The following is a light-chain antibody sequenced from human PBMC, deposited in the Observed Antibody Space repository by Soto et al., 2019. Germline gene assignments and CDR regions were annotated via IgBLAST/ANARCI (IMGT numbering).Light chain of an antibody. CDR2: GAS. V-gene: IGKV3-20*01. CDR1: QSVSSNY. Sequence: EIVLTQSPGTLSLSPGERATLSCRASQSVSSNYLAWDQQKPGQAPRLLIYGASSRGTGIPDRFSGSGSGTDFTLNISGLEPEDFAVYPCQQYGISPITFGGRTKVEIK. J-gene: IGKJ4*01. CDR3: QQYGISPIT.